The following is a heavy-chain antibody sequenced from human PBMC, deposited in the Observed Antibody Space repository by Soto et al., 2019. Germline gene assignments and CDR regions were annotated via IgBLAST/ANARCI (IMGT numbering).Heavy chain of an antibody. CDR1: GGSISISNW. Sequence: SETLALACAFSGGSISISNWWSWFRQPPVKGLEWIVEIYHSGSTNYNPSLKSRVTISVDKSKNQFSLKLSSVTAADTAVYYCARDTMVRGVIIKDYYGMDVWGQGTTVTVSS. J-gene: IGHJ6*02. D-gene: IGHD3-10*01. V-gene: IGHV4-4*02. CDR2: IYHSGST. CDR3: ARDTMVRGVIIKDYYGMDV.